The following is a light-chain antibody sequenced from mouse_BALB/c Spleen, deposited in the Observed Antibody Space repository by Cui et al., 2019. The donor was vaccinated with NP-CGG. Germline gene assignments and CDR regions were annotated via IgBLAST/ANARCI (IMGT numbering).Light chain of an antibody. J-gene: IGLJ1*01. CDR1: TGTVTTSNY. CDR2: GTN. CDR3: ALWYSNHWV. V-gene: IGLV1*01. Sequence: QAVVTQESALTTSPGDTVTLTCRSSTGTVTTSNYANWVQEKPDHLFTGLICGTNNRVPGVPARFSGSLIGDKAALTITGAQTEDEAIYFCALWYSNHWVFGGGTKLTVL.